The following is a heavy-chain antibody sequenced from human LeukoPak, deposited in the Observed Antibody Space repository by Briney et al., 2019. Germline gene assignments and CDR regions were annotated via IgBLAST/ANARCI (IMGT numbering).Heavy chain of an antibody. CDR3: ASSAPKVDAFDI. CDR1: GYTFTSYY. CDR2: INPSGCST. V-gene: IGHV1-46*01. J-gene: IGHJ3*02. Sequence: VASVKVSCKASGYTFTSYYMHWVRQAPGQGLEWMGIINPSGCSTSYAQKFQGRVTMTRDTSTSTVYMELSSLRSEDTAVYYCASSAPKVDAFDIWGQGTMVTVSS. D-gene: IGHD2-15*01.